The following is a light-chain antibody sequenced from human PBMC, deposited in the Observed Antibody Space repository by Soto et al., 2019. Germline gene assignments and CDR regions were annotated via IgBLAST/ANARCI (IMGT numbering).Light chain of an antibody. CDR2: GAS. CDR1: QSVSSSY. CDR3: QQYGSSPQT. V-gene: IGKV3-20*01. Sequence: EIVLTQSPGTLSLSPGERATLSCRTSQSVSSSYLAWYQQKPGQAPRLLIYGASSRATGIPGRFSGSASGTDFTLTISRLEPEDFAVYYCQQYGSSPQTFGQGTKVEIK. J-gene: IGKJ1*01.